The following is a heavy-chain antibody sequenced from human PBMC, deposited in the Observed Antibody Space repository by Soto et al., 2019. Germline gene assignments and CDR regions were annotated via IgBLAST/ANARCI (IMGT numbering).Heavy chain of an antibody. D-gene: IGHD2-21*02. V-gene: IGHV4-31*03. CDR3: ARELAYCGGDCYHTFDI. J-gene: IGHJ3*02. CDR1: GGSISSGGYY. CDR2: IYYSGST. Sequence: PSETLSLTCTVSGGSISSGGYYWSCIRQHPGKGLEWIGYIYYSGSTYYNPSLKSRVTISVDTSKNQFSLKLSSVTAADTAVYYCARELAYCGGDCYHTFDIWGQGTMVTVSS.